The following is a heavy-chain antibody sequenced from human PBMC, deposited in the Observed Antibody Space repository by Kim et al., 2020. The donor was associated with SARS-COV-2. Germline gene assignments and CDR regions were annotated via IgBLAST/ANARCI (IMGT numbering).Heavy chain of an antibody. D-gene: IGHD5-12*01. V-gene: IGHV3-30-3*01. J-gene: IGHJ6*02. Sequence: GGSLRLSCAASGFTFSSYAMHWVRQAPGKGLEWVAVISYDGSNKYYADSVKGRFTISRDNSKNTLYLQMNSLRAEDTAVYYCARDLRGATGYYYGIDVWGQGTTVTVSS. CDR1: GFTFSSYA. CDR2: ISYDGSNK. CDR3: ARDLRGATGYYYGIDV.